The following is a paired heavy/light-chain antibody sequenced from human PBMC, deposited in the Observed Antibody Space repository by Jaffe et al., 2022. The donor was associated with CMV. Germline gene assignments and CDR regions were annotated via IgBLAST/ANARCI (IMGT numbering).Heavy chain of an antibody. Sequence: EVQLVETGGGLIQPGESLRLSCAASGFTVSRNSLAWVRQAPGKGLEWVSILYGGNSIFYTASVKGRFTISRDTYKNTLYLQLNNLRADDTAVYYCATSTYDSFYDPIAFDIWGQGTMVTVSS. J-gene: IGHJ3*02. CDR1: GFTVSRNS. D-gene: IGHD3-22*01. CDR2: LYGGNSI. V-gene: IGHV3-53*02. CDR3: ATSTYDSFYDPIAFDI.
Light chain of an antibody. J-gene: IGLJ3*02. CDR2: GNN. CDR3: QSYDSTLSGSNWV. Sequence: QSVLTQPPSVSGAPGQRVTISCTGSRSNIGAGFDVHWYQHLPGTAPKLLIYGNNNRPSGVPDRFSGSKSDTSASLAITGLQAEDEADYYCQSYDSTLSGSNWVFGGGTKLAVL. V-gene: IGLV1-40*01. CDR1: RSNIGAGFD.